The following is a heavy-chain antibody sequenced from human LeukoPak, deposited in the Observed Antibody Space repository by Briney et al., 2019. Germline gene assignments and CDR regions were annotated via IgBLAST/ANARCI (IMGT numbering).Heavy chain of an antibody. CDR2: ISGSGGST. V-gene: IGHV3-23*01. D-gene: IGHD3-22*01. CDR3: AKSSYYDSSGYYREYYFDY. Sequence: GGSLRLSCAASRFTFSYCAMSWVRQAPGKGLEWVSGISGSGGSTYYADSVKGRFTISRDSSKNTLYLQMNSLRAEDTAVYYCAKSSYYDSSGYYREYYFDYWGPGTLATVSS. CDR1: RFTFSYCA. J-gene: IGHJ4*02.